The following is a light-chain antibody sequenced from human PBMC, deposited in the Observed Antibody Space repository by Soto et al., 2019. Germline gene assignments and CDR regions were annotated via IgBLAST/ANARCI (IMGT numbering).Light chain of an antibody. J-gene: IGKJ2*01. CDR1: QSVSSY. Sequence: EIVLTQSPATLTLSPGERATLSCRASQSVSSYLAWYQQKPGQAPRLLIYDASNRATGIPARFSGSGSGTDFTLTIISLEPEDLAIYYCQQCSNWPPYTFGQGTKLEI. CDR3: QQCSNWPPYT. CDR2: DAS. V-gene: IGKV3-11*01.